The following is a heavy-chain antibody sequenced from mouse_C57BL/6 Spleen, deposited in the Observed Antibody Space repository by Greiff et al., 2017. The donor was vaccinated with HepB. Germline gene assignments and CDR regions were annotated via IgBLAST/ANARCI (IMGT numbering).Heavy chain of an antibody. CDR3: AITKIGSSYGYWYFDV. Sequence: VQLQQPGAELVKPGASVKVSCKASGYTFTSYWMHWVKQRPGQGLEWIGRIHPSDSDTNYNQKFKGKATLTVDKSSSTAYMQLSSLTSEDSAVYYCAITKIGSSYGYWYFDVWGTGTTVTVSS. D-gene: IGHD1-1*01. V-gene: IGHV1-74*01. CDR1: GYTFTSYW. CDR2: IHPSDSDT. J-gene: IGHJ1*03.